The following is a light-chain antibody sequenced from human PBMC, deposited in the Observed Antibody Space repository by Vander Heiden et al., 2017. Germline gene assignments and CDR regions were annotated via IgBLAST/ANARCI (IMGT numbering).Light chain of an antibody. CDR2: NAS. CDR3: QQYHSPWT. V-gene: IGKV1-5*01. J-gene: IGKJ1*01. Sequence: DIQMTQSPSTLSASVGDRVTVTCRASQSIHYYLAWFQQKPGKAPNLLISNASNLESGVPSRFSGSGSGTEFTLTITSLQPDDFATYFCQQYHSPWTFGQGTKLE. CDR1: QSIHYY.